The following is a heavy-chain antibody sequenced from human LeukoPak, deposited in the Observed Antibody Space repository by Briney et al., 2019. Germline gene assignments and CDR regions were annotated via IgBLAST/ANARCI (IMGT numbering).Heavy chain of an antibody. D-gene: IGHD3-3*01. Sequence: GGSLRLSCAASGFTFSSYGMHWVRQAPGKGLEWVAVIWYDGSNKYYADSVKGRFTISRDNSKNTLYLQVNSLRAEDTAVYYCARETYYDFWSGYHAYPPLDYWGQGTLVTVSS. CDR1: GFTFSSYG. J-gene: IGHJ4*02. V-gene: IGHV3-33*01. CDR2: IWYDGSNK. CDR3: ARETYYDFWSGYHAYPPLDY.